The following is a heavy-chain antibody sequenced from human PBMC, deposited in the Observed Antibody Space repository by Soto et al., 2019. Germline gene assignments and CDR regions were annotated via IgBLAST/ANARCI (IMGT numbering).Heavy chain of an antibody. D-gene: IGHD5-18*01. CDR3: ARDIRGYSRAFDY. Sequence: QVQLQESGPGLVKPSETLSLTCTVSGDSVSSDNYYWTWIRQPPGKGLEWIGYIYSSGSTNYNPCLRSRVTISVDTSRNQFSLKLTSVTAAETAVYYCARDIRGYSRAFDYWGQGTQVTVCS. V-gene: IGHV4-61*01. CDR1: GDSVSSDNYY. CDR2: IYSSGST. J-gene: IGHJ4*02.